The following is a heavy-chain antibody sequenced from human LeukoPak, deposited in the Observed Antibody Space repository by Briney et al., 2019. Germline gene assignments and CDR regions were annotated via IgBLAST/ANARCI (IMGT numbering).Heavy chain of an antibody. V-gene: IGHV1-46*01. J-gene: IGHJ6*03. Sequence: ASVKVSCKASGYTFTSYYMHWVRQAPGQGLEWMGIINPSGGSTSYAQKFQGRVTMTRDTSTSTVYMELSSLRSEGTAVYYCAGSGIQSVYYYYYMDVWGKGTTVTVSS. CDR1: GYTFTSYY. D-gene: IGHD3-10*01. CDR3: AGSGIQSVYYYYYMDV. CDR2: INPSGGST.